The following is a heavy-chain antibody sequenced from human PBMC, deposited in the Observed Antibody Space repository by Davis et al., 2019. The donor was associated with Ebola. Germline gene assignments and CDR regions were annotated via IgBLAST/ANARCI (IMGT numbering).Heavy chain of an antibody. CDR2: INPSGGST. CDR3: ARDRQLPDYYYYGMDV. CDR1: GYTFTSYY. D-gene: IGHD2-2*01. Sequence: ASVKVSCKASGYTFTSYYMHWVRQAPGQGLEWMGIINPSGGSTSYAQKFQGRVTMTRDTSTSTVYMELSSLRSEDTAVYYCARDRQLPDYYYYGMDVWGQGTTVTVSS. J-gene: IGHJ6*02. V-gene: IGHV1-46*01.